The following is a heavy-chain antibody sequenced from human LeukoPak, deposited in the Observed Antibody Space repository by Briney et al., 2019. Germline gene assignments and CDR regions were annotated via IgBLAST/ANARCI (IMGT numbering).Heavy chain of an antibody. CDR2: ISAYNGNT. J-gene: IGHJ6*02. D-gene: IGHD4-23*01. CDR1: GYTFTSYG. Sequence: GASVKVSCKASGYTFTSYGISWVRQAPGQGLEWMGWISAYNGNTNYAQKLQGRVTMTTDTSTSTAYMELRSLRSDDTAVYYCARGSRCGNWDYYYGMDVWGQGTTVTVSS. CDR3: ARGSRCGNWDYYYGMDV. V-gene: IGHV1-18*01.